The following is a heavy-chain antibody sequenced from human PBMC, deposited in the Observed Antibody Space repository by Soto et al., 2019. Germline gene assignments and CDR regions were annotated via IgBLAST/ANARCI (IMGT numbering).Heavy chain of an antibody. J-gene: IGHJ6*02. D-gene: IGHD3-22*01. CDR2: IIPIFGTA. CDR1: GGTFNSYA. V-gene: IGHV1-69*13. CDR3: ARFRYYDSSGFYGMDV. Sequence: SVKVSCKASGGTFNSYAISWVRQAPGQGLEWMGGIIPIFGTANYAQKFQGRVTITADESTSTAYMELSSLRSEDTAVYYCARFRYYDSSGFYGMDVWGQGTPVTVSS.